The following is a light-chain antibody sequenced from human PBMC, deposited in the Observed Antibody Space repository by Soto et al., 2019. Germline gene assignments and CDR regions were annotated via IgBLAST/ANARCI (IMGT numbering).Light chain of an antibody. V-gene: IGKV1-5*01. Sequence: DIQMTQSPSTLSASIGDRVTITCRASQSISKWLAWHQQKPGKAPKLLIYDASSLQSGVPPRFSGSGSGTEFTLTIRSLQADDIATYYCQQYSSYSAWTFDEGTKVEIK. CDR2: DAS. J-gene: IGKJ1*01. CDR3: QQYSSYSAWT. CDR1: QSISKW.